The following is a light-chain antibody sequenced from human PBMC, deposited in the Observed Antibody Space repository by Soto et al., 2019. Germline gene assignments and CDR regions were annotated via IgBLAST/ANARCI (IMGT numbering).Light chain of an antibody. J-gene: IGKJ1*01. V-gene: IGKV3-11*01. CDR2: DAS. Sequence: EIVLTQSPATLSLSPGERATLSCRASQSVSSYLAWYQQKPGQAPRLLIYDASNRATGIPARFSGSGSGTDFTLTISSLEPEDFAFYYWQQRSNWPRTFGQGTKVEIK. CDR1: QSVSSY. CDR3: QQRSNWPRT.